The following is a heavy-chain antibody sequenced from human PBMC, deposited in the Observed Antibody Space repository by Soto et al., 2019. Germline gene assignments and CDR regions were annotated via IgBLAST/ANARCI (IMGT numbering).Heavy chain of an antibody. CDR1: GFTFSSYA. CDR2: ISGSGGST. Sequence: EVQLLESGGGLVQPGGSLRLSCAASGFTFSSYAMSWVRQAPGKGLEWVSAISGSGGSTYYADSVKGRFTISRDNSKNTLYRQMNSLRAEDTAVYYCAKGGEWELLYFDYWGQGTLVTVSS. CDR3: AKGGEWELLYFDY. J-gene: IGHJ4*02. D-gene: IGHD1-26*01. V-gene: IGHV3-23*01.